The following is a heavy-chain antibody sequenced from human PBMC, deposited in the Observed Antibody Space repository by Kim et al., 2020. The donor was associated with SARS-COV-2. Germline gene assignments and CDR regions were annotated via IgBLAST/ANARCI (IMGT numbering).Heavy chain of an antibody. J-gene: IGHJ5*02. CDR3: ARHTSSGWYLSIGFWFDP. CDR2: IYYSGST. CDR1: GGSISSSSNY. D-gene: IGHD6-19*01. V-gene: IGHV4-39*01. Sequence: SETLSLTCTVSGGSISSSSNYWGWIRQPPGKGLEWIGSIYYSGSTYYNPSLKSRVTISVDTSKNQFSLKLSSVTAADTAVYYCARHTSSGWYLSIGFWFDPWGQGTLVTVSS.